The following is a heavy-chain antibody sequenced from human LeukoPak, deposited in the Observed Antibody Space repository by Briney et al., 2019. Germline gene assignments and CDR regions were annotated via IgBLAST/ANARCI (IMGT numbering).Heavy chain of an antibody. CDR2: IYHSGST. D-gene: IGHD3-22*01. V-gene: IGHV4-38-2*01. CDR3: ARGPYDSSGYYFGFDY. CDR1: GYSISSGYY. J-gene: IGHJ4*02. Sequence: PSETLSLTCAVSGYSISSGYYWGWIRQHPGKGLEWIGSIYHSGSTYYNPSLKSRVTISVDTPKNQFSLKLSSVTAADTAVYYCARGPYDSSGYYFGFDYWGQGTLVTVSS.